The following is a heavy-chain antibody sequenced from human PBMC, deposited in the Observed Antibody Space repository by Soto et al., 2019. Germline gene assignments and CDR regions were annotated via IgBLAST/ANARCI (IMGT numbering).Heavy chain of an antibody. V-gene: IGHV4-31*03. J-gene: IGHJ5*02. Sequence: PSETLSLTCSVSGYSITAGGYYWSWIRQHPGKGLEWIGSFYSSGSIIYNPSLKSRVSISGDTSRNQFSMTLTSVTAADMALYYCARMYSSGSGWFHPWGQGTLVTVSS. CDR2: FYSSGSI. CDR3: ARMYSSGSGWFHP. CDR1: GYSITAGGYY. D-gene: IGHD3-22*01.